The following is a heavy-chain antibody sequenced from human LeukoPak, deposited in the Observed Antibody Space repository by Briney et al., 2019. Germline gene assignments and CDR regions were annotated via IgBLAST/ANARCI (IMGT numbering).Heavy chain of an antibody. CDR2: INHSGST. Sequence: SETLSLTCAVYGGSFSGYYWSWIRQPPGKGLEWIGEINHSGSTNYNPSLKSRVTISVDTSKNQFSLKLSSVTAADTAVYYCARGTGEYSSSYFDYWGQGTLVTLSS. CDR1: GGSFSGYY. V-gene: IGHV4-34*01. CDR3: ARGTGEYSSSYFDY. D-gene: IGHD6-6*01. J-gene: IGHJ4*02.